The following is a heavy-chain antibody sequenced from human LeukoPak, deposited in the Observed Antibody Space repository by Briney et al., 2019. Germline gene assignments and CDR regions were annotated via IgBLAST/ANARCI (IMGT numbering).Heavy chain of an antibody. Sequence: TGGSLRLSCAASGFTFDDYAMDWVRQAPGKGLEWVSLISGDGGSTYHADSVKGRFTISRDNSKNSLYLQMNSLRTEDTALYYCAKDMGDSYYYYYMDVWGKGPRSPSP. V-gene: IGHV3-43*02. J-gene: IGHJ6*03. CDR2: ISGDGGST. D-gene: IGHD1-26*01. CDR3: AKDMGDSYYYYYMDV. CDR1: GFTFDDYA.